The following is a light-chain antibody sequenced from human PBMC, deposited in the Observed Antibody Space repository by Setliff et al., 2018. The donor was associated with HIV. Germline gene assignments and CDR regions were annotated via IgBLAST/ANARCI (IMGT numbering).Light chain of an antibody. CDR3: ASWDDSLNGSYV. V-gene: IGLV1-44*01. Sequence: VLTQPPSASGTPGQRVTISCSGSSSNIGSNTVNWYQQLPGTAPKLLIYSNNQRPSGVPDRFSGSKSGTSASLAISGLQSEDEADYYCASWDDSLNGSYVFGTGTKVTVL. J-gene: IGLJ1*01. CDR2: SNN. CDR1: SSNIGSNT.